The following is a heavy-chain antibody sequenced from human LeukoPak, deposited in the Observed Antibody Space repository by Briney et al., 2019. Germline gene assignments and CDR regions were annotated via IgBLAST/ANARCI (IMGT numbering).Heavy chain of an antibody. CDR1: GYTFTSYD. Sequence: ASVKVSCKASGYTFTSYDINWVRQATGQGLEWMGWMNPNSGNTVYAQKFQGRVTMTRNTSISTAYMELSSLRSEDTAVYYCARGRIAVAGGWFDPWGQGTLVTVSS. V-gene: IGHV1-8*01. D-gene: IGHD6-19*01. J-gene: IGHJ5*02. CDR2: MNPNSGNT. CDR3: ARGRIAVAGGWFDP.